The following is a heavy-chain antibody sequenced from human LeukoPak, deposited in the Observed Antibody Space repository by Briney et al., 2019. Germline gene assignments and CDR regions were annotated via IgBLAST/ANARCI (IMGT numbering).Heavy chain of an antibody. Sequence: PGGSLRLSCAASGFTFSSYSMNWVRQAPGKGLEWVSSISSSSSYIYYAGSVKGRFTISRDNSKNTLYLQMNSLRAEDTAVYYCARDHDYWGQGTLVTVSS. CDR3: ARDHDY. J-gene: IGHJ4*02. CDR1: GFTFSSYS. V-gene: IGHV3-21*01. CDR2: ISSSSSYI.